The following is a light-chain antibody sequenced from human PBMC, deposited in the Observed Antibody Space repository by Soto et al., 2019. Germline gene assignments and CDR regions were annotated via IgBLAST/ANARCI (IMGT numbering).Light chain of an antibody. CDR1: QTISTW. CDR2: DAS. Sequence: DIQVTQSPPTLSASVGDRVTITCRASQTISTWMAWYQQKPGKAPKLLVYDASTLQSGVASRFSGSGSGTEFTLTISSLQPDDFATYYCQQANSFPLTFGGGTKVDIK. V-gene: IGKV1-5*01. CDR3: QQANSFPLT. J-gene: IGKJ4*01.